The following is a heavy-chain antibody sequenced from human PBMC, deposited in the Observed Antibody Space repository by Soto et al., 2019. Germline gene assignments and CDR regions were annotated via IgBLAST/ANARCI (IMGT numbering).Heavy chain of an antibody. CDR1: GFTFSSYS. CDR3: ARDPGYYYDSSGYYSAVDY. CDR2: ISSSSSYI. V-gene: IGHV3-21*01. D-gene: IGHD3-22*01. Sequence: LRLSCAASGFTFSSYSMNWVRQAPGKGLEWVSSISSSSSYIYYADSVKGRFTISRDNAKNSLYLQMNSLRAEDTAVYYCARDPGYYYDSSGYYSAVDYWGQGTLVTVSS. J-gene: IGHJ4*02.